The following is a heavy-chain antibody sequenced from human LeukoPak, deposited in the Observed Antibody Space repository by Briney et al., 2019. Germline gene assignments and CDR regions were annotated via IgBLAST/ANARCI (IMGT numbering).Heavy chain of an antibody. Sequence: GASVKVSCKASGYTFTGYYMHWVRQAPGQGLEWMGWINPNSGGTNYAQKLQGRVTITRDTSISTAYMELSRLRSDDTAVYYCARGTGVYSNDDFDYWGQGTLVTVSS. D-gene: IGHD4-11*01. J-gene: IGHJ4*02. V-gene: IGHV1-2*02. CDR3: ARGTGVYSNDDFDY. CDR1: GYTFTGYY. CDR2: INPNSGGT.